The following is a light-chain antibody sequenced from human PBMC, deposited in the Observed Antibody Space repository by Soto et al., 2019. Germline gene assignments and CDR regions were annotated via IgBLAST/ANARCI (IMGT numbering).Light chain of an antibody. V-gene: IGLV1-44*01. CDR2: SDN. Sequence: QSVLTQPPSASGTPGQRVTISCSGGRSSIGTNTVTRYQQLPGTAPKLLIYSDNQRPSEVPARFSGSKSATSASLAISAHQSGDEAAYSCAGWHVRFVVFGGGTKLTVL. CDR3: AGWHVRFVV. CDR1: RSSIGTNT. J-gene: IGLJ2*01.